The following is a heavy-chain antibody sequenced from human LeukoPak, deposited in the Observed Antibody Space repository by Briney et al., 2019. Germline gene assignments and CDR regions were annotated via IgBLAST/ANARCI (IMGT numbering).Heavy chain of an antibody. CDR2: IYYSGST. Sequence: SETLSLTYTVSGGSISSYYWSWIRQPPGKGLEWIGYIYYSGSTNYNPSLKSRVTISVDTSKNQFSLKLSSVTAADTAVYYCARSGFTRIPNWFDPWGQGTLVTVSS. D-gene: IGHD3-10*01. J-gene: IGHJ5*02. CDR1: GGSISSYY. CDR3: ARSGFTRIPNWFDP. V-gene: IGHV4-59*08.